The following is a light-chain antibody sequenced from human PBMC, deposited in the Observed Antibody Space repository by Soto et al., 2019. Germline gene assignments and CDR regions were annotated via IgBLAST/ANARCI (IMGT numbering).Light chain of an antibody. J-gene: IGLJ1*01. Sequence: QAVVTQPPSVSGAPGQRVTISCTGSSSNIGAGYDVHWYQHLPGTDPKLRIYDNSNRPSGVPDRFSCYKSGTSASLAITGLQAEDEADYYCQSYDSSLSAPYVFGTGTKLTVL. CDR3: QSYDSSLSAPYV. CDR1: SSNIGAGYD. V-gene: IGLV1-40*01. CDR2: DNS.